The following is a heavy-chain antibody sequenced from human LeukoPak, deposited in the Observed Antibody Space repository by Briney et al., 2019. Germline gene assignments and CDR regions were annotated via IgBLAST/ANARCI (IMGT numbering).Heavy chain of an antibody. CDR3: ARGRYSGSYSGGYYFDY. V-gene: IGHV4-59*01. CDR1: GGSISSYY. J-gene: IGHJ4*02. D-gene: IGHD1-26*01. CDR2: IYYSGST. Sequence: SETLSLTYTVSGGSISSYYWSWIRQPPGKGLEWIGYIYYSGSTNYNPSLKSRVTISVDTSKNQFSLKLSSVTAADTAVYYCARGRYSGSYSGGYYFDYWGQGTLVTVSS.